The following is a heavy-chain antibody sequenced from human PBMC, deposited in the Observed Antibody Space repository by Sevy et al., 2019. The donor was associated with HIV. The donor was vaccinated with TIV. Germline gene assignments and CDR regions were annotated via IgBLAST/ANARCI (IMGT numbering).Heavy chain of an antibody. CDR3: ARQCASRDYMDL. J-gene: IGHJ6*03. V-gene: IGHV5-51*02. CDR1: DDSFSSYW. D-gene: IGHD3-16*01. CDR2: VYPGDSDT. Sequence: GESLKISCKVSDDSFSSYWTAWVRQMPGKGLELMGIVYPGDSDTRYSPSFEGQVTISADKSIKTAFLQWSSLKVSDTAIYFCARQCASRDYMDLWGKGTTVTVSS.